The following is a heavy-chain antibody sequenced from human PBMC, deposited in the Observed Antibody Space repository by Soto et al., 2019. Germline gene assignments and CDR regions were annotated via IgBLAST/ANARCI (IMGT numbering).Heavy chain of an antibody. CDR2: IDPSDSYT. CDR3: AGFPSRRDHNCFDP. D-gene: IGHD2-2*01. Sequence: PGESLKSSCKGSGYSFTSYGISWVRQMPGKGLEWMGRIDPSDSYTNYSPSFQGHVTISADKSISTAYLQWSSLKASDTAMCYCAGFPSRRDHNCFDPWGQGALVTVGS. V-gene: IGHV5-10-1*01. CDR1: GYSFTSYG. J-gene: IGHJ5*02.